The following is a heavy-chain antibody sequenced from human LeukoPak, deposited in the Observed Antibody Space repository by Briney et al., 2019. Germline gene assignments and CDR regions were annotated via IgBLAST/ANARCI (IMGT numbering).Heavy chain of an antibody. D-gene: IGHD1-26*01. J-gene: IGHJ6*03. CDR1: GFTLSSYT. Sequence: GGSLRLSCAASGFTLSSYTMNWVRQAPGKGLEWVSSFSSSGRYIYYVDSVKGRFTISRDNAKNLLYLQMNSLRAEDTAVYYCARGGPGRSLTIVPERTKYYMDVWGKGATVTVSS. CDR2: FSSSGRYI. CDR3: ARGGPGRSLTIVPERTKYYMDV. V-gene: IGHV3-21*01.